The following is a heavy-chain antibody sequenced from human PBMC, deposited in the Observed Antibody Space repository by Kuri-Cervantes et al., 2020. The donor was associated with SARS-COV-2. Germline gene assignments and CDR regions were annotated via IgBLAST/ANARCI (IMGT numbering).Heavy chain of an antibody. D-gene: IGHD1-26*01. CDR2: IKGDGSQK. Sequence: GESLKISCAASGFSFSGYWMSWVRQAPGKGLEWVANIKGDGSQKYYVDSVKGRFTISGDNAKNSVYLQMNSLRAEDTAVYYCARDLAVGATSSEYFQHWGQGTLVTVSS. J-gene: IGHJ1*01. CDR3: ARDLAVGATSSEYFQH. CDR1: GFSFSGYW. V-gene: IGHV3-7*01.